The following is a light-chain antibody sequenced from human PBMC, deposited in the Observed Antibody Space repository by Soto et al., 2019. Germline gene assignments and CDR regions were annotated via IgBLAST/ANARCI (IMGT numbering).Light chain of an antibody. J-gene: IGLJ1*01. CDR2: DVS. Sequence: QSALTQPASVSGSPGQSIAISCIGSSSDVGGYNYVSWHQQHPGKAPKVVIYDVSNRPSGVSDRFAGSKSGNTASLTISGLQAEDEADYYCGSYTSSSTYVFGTGTQLTVL. CDR1: SSDVGGYNY. V-gene: IGLV2-14*01. CDR3: GSYTSSSTYV.